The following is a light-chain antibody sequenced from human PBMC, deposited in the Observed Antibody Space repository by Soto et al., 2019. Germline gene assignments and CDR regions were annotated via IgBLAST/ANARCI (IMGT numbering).Light chain of an antibody. Sequence: QSVLTQPASVSGSPGQSITISCTGTSSDVGSYNLVSWYQQHPGKAPKLMIYEGSKRPSGVSNRLSGCKSGNTASLTISGRQAEGGADYYCCPYEGSSTLRVLGTGTK. V-gene: IGLV2-23*01. J-gene: IGLJ1*01. CDR1: SSDVGSYNL. CDR2: EGS. CDR3: CPYEGSSTLRV.